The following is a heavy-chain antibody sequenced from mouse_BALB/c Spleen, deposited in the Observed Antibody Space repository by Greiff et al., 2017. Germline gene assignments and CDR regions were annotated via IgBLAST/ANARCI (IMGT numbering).Heavy chain of an antibody. D-gene: IGHD2-12*01. V-gene: IGHV1-55*01. CDR3: TRSLLGAMDY. J-gene: IGHJ4*01. Sequence: VKQRPGQGLEWIGNIYPGSGSTNYDEKFKSKATLTVDTSSSTAYMQLSSLTSEDSAVYYCTRSLLGAMDYWGQGTSVTVSS. CDR2: IYPGSGST.